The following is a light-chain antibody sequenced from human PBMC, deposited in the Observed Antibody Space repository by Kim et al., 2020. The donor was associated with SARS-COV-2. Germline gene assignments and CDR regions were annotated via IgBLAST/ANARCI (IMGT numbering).Light chain of an antibody. CDR2: AAS. Sequence: EIVMTQSPATLSVSPGERATLSCRASQSVSSNLAWYQQKPGQAPRLLIYAASTRATGIPARFSGSGSGTEFTLTISSLQSEDFAVYYCQQYNNWPPLTLGGGTKVEI. V-gene: IGKV3-15*01. CDR1: QSVSSN. CDR3: QQYNNWPPLT. J-gene: IGKJ4*01.